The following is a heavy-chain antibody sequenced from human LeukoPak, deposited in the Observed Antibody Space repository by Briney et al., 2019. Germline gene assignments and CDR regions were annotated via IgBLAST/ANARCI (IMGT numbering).Heavy chain of an antibody. CDR2: ISSDGSST. Sequence: PGGSLRLSCAASGFTFSNYWMLWVRQAPGKGPVWVSRISSDGSSTTYADSMKGRFTISRDNAKNTLYLQMNSLRAEDTAVYYCARIISGWFSFDFWGLGTLVTVSP. J-gene: IGHJ4*02. CDR1: GFTFSNYW. V-gene: IGHV3-74*01. D-gene: IGHD6-19*01. CDR3: ARIISGWFSFDF.